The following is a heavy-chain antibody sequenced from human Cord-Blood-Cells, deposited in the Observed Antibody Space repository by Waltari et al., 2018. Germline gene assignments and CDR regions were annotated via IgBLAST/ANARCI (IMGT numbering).Heavy chain of an antibody. CDR3: ARGFTIFGVVGWYFDL. V-gene: IGHV4-34*01. Sequence: QVQLQQWGAGLLKPSETLSLTCAVYGGSFSGYYWSWIRQPPGKGLEWLGEINHSGSPNYNPSLKSRVTISVDTSKNQFSLKLSSVTAADTAVYYCARGFTIFGVVGWYFDLWGRGTLVTVSS. D-gene: IGHD3-3*01. J-gene: IGHJ2*01. CDR1: GGSFSGYY. CDR2: INHSGSP.